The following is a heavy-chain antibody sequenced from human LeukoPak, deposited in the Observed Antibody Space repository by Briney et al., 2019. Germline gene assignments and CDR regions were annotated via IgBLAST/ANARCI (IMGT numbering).Heavy chain of an antibody. CDR2: IILLFGST. CDR3: AREMESLANGFDI. V-gene: IGHV1-69*01. J-gene: IGHJ3*02. D-gene: IGHD3-3*01. CDR1: GDTFYNYP. Sequence: SVKVSCKASGDTFYNYPISWVRQAPGQGLEWMGHIILLFGSTHYAQNFHGRLTISADESRRTAFMELSSLRSEDTALYYCAREMESLANGFDIWGQGTMVTVSS.